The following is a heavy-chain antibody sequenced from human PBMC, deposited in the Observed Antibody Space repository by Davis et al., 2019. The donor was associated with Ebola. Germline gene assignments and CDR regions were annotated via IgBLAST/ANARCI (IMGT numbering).Heavy chain of an antibody. CDR1: GFTFSSYA. CDR2: IKQDGSEK. CDR3: SRDHRPTKYYYYYGKDV. V-gene: IGHV3-7*01. Sequence: GESLKISCAASGFTFSSYAMSWVRQAPGKGLEWVANIKQDGSEKYYVDSVKGRFTISRDNAKNSLYLQMNSLRAEDTAVDYWSRDHRPTKYYYYYGKDVWGQGTKVTVSS. J-gene: IGHJ6*02.